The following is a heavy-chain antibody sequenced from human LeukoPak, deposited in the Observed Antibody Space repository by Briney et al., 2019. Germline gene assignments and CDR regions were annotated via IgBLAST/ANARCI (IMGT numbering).Heavy chain of an antibody. D-gene: IGHD6-13*01. CDR2: INPNSGGT. Sequence: ASVKVSCKASGYTFTGYYMHWVRQAPGQGLEWMGWINPNSGGTNYAQKFQGRVTMTRDTSISTAYMELSRLRSDDTAVYYCASAYSSSCFSCAFDIWGQGTMVTVS. CDR1: GYTFTGYY. V-gene: IGHV1-2*02. CDR3: ASAYSSSCFSCAFDI. J-gene: IGHJ3*02.